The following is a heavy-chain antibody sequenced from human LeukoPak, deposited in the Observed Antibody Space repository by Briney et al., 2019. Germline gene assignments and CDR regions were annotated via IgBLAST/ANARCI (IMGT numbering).Heavy chain of an antibody. CDR2: ITSGGSVT. CDR3: VRDNDDYKDDDFVYAFDI. V-gene: IGHV3-48*02. D-gene: IGHD4-17*01. CDR1: GFSFSTYI. Sequence: GGSLRLSCAASGFSFSTYIMNWVRQAPGKGLEWVAIITSGGSVTYYADSVRGRFTISRDNAKNSLYLQMNSLRDEDTAVYYCVRDNDDYKDDDFVYAFDIWGQGTMVTVSS. J-gene: IGHJ3*02.